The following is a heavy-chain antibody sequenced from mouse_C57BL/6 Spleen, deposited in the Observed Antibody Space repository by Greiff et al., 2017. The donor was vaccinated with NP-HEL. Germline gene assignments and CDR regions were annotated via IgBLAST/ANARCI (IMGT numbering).Heavy chain of an antibody. CDR1: GFTFNTYA. CDR3: VRGSYYGSSYGAMDY. CDR2: IRSKSSNYAT. D-gene: IGHD1-1*01. Sequence: EVQLVESGGGLVQPKGSLKLSCAASGFTFNTYAMHWVRQAPGTGLEWVARIRSKSSNYATYYADSVKDRFTISRDDSQSMLYLQMNNLKTEDTAMYYCVRGSYYGSSYGAMDYWGQGTSVTVSS. J-gene: IGHJ4*01. V-gene: IGHV10-3*01.